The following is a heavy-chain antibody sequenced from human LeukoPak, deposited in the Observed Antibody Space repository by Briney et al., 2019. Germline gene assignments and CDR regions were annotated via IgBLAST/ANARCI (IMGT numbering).Heavy chain of an antibody. Sequence: GGSLRLSCAASGFTFSSYWMHWVRQAPGKGLVWVSRINSDGSSTSYADSVKGRFTISRDNSKNTLYLQMNSLRVEDTAVYYCARVAYSYGLGDYWGQGTLVTVSS. CDR1: GFTFSSYW. J-gene: IGHJ4*02. D-gene: IGHD5-18*01. CDR3: ARVAYSYGLGDY. CDR2: INSDGSST. V-gene: IGHV3-74*01.